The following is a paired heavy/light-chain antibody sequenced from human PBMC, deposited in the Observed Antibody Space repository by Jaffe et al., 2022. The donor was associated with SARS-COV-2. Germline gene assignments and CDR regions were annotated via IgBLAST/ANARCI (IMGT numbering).Heavy chain of an antibody. J-gene: IGHJ4*02. CDR3: VRDFWGRITRGGFFEY. D-gene: IGHD3-16*01. Sequence: QVQLVESGGSVIQPGMSLRLSCSITGFSFSAYTMHWVRQAPGKGLEWLSVISDDGVWHYYADSVKGRFTMSRDNSRNTLYLQMNSLRVEDTAVYYCVRDFWGRITRGGFFEYWGQGTLVSVSS. CDR2: ISDDGVWH. CDR1: GFSFSAYT. V-gene: IGHV3-30*04.
Light chain of an antibody. CDR1: SGSVSTSHT. CDR3: VLYMSGGIWV. CDR2: STN. Sequence: QTMVTQEPSLSVSPGGTVKLTCGLDSGSVSTSHTPSWYQQTPGQAPRTLIYSTNTRSSGVPDRFSGSILGNKAALTITGAQAEDEADYFCVLYMSGGIWVFGGGTKVTVL. J-gene: IGLJ3*02. V-gene: IGLV8-61*01.